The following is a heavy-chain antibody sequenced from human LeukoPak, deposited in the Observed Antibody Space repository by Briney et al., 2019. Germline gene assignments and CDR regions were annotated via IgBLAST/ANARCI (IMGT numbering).Heavy chain of an antibody. CDR1: GGSISSYY. D-gene: IGHD3-16*01. CDR2: IYYSGST. Sequence: SETLSLTCTVSGGSISSYYWSWIRQPPGKGLEWIGYIYYSGSTNYNPSLKSRVTISVDTSKNQFSLKLSSVTAADTAVYYCARGAVWGSSIDYWGQGTLVTVSS. CDR3: ARGAVWGSSIDY. J-gene: IGHJ4*02. V-gene: IGHV4-59*08.